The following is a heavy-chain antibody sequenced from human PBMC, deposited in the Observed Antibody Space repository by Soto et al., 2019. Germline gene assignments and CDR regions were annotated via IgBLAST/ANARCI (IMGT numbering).Heavy chain of an antibody. V-gene: IGHV2-26*01. J-gene: IGHJ6*02. CDR1: GFSLSTGRMG. CDR2: IYSDDEI. CDR3: IRVNPDSYQYYYAMDV. Sequence: QVTLKESGPVLVKPTETLTLTCAVSGFSLSTGRMGVSWVRQPPGKALEWLAHIYSDDEISYSTSLQSRLTASTDTSGRQVVLNMTNVDSVDTGRSYCIRVNPDSYQYYYAMDVWGQGPTVTFSS. D-gene: IGHD3-10*01.